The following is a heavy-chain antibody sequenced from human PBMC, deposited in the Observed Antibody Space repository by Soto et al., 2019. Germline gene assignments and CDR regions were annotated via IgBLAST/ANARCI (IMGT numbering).Heavy chain of an antibody. CDR3: ARVLSDIYYYYGMDV. J-gene: IGHJ6*02. CDR1: GGSISSGGYY. CDR2: IYYSGST. Sequence: SETLSLTCTVSGGSISSGGYYWSWIRQHPGKGLEWIGYIYYSGSTYYNPSLKSRVTISVDTSKNQFSLKLSSVTAADTAVYYCARVLSDIYYYYGMDVWGQGTTVTVS. V-gene: IGHV4-31*03.